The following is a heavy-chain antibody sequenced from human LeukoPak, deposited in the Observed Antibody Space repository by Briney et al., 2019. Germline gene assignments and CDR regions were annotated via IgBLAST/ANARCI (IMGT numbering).Heavy chain of an antibody. V-gene: IGHV6-1*01. CDR1: GDSVSSNSAA. CDR3: ARESRYDFWSLPPSYYYYMDV. CDR2: TYYRSKWYN. J-gene: IGHJ6*03. Sequence: SQTLSLTCAISGDSVSSNSAAWNWIRQSPSRGLEWLGRTYYRSKWYNDYAVSVKSRITINPDTSKNQFSLQLNSVTPEDTAVYYCARESRYDFWSLPPSYYYYMDVWGKGTTVTVSS. D-gene: IGHD3-3*01.